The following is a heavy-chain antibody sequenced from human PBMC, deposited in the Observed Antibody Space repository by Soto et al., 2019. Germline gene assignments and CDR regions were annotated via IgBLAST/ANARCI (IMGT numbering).Heavy chain of an antibody. J-gene: IGHJ6*02. Sequence: SETLSLTCAVSGYSIRSGYYWGWIRQPPGKGLEWIGSIYHSGSTYYNPSLKSRVTISVDTSKNQFSLKLSSVTAADTAVYYCARDGVVPALRGMDVWGQGTTVTVSS. CDR3: ARDGVVPALRGMDV. D-gene: IGHD2-2*01. V-gene: IGHV4-38-2*02. CDR1: GYSIRSGYY. CDR2: IYHSGST.